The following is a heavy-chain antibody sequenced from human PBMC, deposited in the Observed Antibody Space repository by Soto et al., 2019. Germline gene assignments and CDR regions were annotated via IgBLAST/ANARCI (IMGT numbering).Heavy chain of an antibody. V-gene: IGHV3-64D*06. CDR2: IGAKGDAT. CDR1: GFTFQNYV. Sequence: PSETLSLSCSASGFTFQNYVIHWVRQAPGKGLEYVSAIGAKGDATYADSVKGRFSISRDNSKNSLFLQMTNVTFEDTATYFCVKVDWYSVDCWGQGALVTVSS. J-gene: IGHJ4*02. D-gene: IGHD2-21*02. CDR3: VKVDWYSVDC.